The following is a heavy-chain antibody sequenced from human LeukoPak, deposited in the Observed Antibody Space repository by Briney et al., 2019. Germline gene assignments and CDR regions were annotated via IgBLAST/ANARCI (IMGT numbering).Heavy chain of an antibody. CDR2: ISNSGDTT. D-gene: IGHD5-24*01. J-gene: IGHJ4*02. Sequence: GGSLRLSCAASGFTFSTYAMSWVRQAPGKGLEWVSSISNSGDTTYYADSVKGRFTISRDNSRNTLVLQMNSLRAEDTAVYYCARDLRDGYNWGLYYFDYWGQGTLVTVSS. CDR3: ARDLRDGYNWGLYYFDY. CDR1: GFTFSTYA. V-gene: IGHV3-23*01.